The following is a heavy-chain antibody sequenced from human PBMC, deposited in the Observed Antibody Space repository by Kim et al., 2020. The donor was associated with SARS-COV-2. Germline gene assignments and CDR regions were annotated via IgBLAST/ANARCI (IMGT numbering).Heavy chain of an antibody. D-gene: IGHD6-13*01. V-gene: IGHV3-13*01. CDR3: ARGGPLPRAAGGQYYYYYGMDV. CDR1: GFTFSSYD. J-gene: IGHJ6*02. CDR2: IGTAGDT. Sequence: GGSLRLSCAASGFTFSSYDMHWVRQATGKGLEWVSAIGTAGDTYYPGSVKGRFTISRENAKNSLYLQMNSLRAGDTAVYYCARGGPLPRAAGGQYYYYYGMDVWGQGTTVTVSS.